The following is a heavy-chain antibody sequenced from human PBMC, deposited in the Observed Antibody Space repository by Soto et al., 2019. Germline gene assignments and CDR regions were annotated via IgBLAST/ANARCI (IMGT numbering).Heavy chain of an antibody. Sequence: EVQLVESGGGLVAPGGSLRLSCAASGFSFSSNSMNWVRQAPGKGLEWVSSISGGSSYIYYAESVKGRFTVSRDNTKTSLLLKMNRLRGEDTALYYCVGNRPREGPYVNWGQGTLVTVSS. J-gene: IGHJ4*02. CDR1: GFSFSSNS. V-gene: IGHV3-21*01. CDR3: VGNRPREGPYVN. CDR2: ISGGSSYI. D-gene: IGHD3-10*02.